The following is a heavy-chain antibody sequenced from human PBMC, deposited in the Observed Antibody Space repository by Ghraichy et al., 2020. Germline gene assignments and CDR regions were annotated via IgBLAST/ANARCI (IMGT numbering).Heavy chain of an antibody. CDR2: ISYDGINK. CDR1: GFTFSTYA. CDR3: ARYLKSSFWSYYYYAMDV. J-gene: IGHJ6*02. V-gene: IGHV3-30-3*01. Sequence: GESLNISCAASGFTFSTYAMDWVRQAPGKGLEWVAVISYDGINKYYADSVKGRFTISRDNSKNTLYLQMNSLRAEDTAEYYCARYLKSSFWSYYYYAMDVWGQGTTVTVSS. D-gene: IGHD2-15*01.